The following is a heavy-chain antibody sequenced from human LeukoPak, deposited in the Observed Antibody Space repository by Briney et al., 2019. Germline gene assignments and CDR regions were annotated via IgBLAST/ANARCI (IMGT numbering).Heavy chain of an antibody. J-gene: IGHJ4*02. CDR1: GFTFSSYW. Sequence: GGSLRLSCAASGFTFSSYWMTWVRQAPGKGLEWMANINPDGTEKNYVESVKGRFTISRDNAKNSLYLQMNSLRAEDTAVYYCARGYCDVDFRRPHYWGQGTPVTVSS. CDR3: ARGYCDVDFRRPHY. V-gene: IGHV3-7*01. CDR2: INPDGTEK. D-gene: IGHD2-21*01.